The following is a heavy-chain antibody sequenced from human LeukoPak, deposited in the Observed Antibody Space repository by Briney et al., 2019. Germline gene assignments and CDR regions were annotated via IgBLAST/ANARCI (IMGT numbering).Heavy chain of an antibody. D-gene: IGHD3-9*01. CDR3: ARGNILNGYCFDF. CDR1: GGSISGYY. CDR2: IHYTGGT. V-gene: IGHV4-34*01. J-gene: IGHJ4*02. Sequence: PSETLSLTCAVYGGSISGYYWSWIRQPPGKGLEWVGEIHYTGGTSYNPSLKSRATISIDTSRNQLSLKLGSVTAADTAVYYCARGNILNGYCFDFWGQGALVTVSS.